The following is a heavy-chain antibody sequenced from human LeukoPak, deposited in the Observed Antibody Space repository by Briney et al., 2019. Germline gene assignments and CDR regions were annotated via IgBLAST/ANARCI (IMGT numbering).Heavy chain of an antibody. J-gene: IGHJ4*02. CDR3: ARGGYSSSWYHFDY. V-gene: IGHV3-53*01. Sequence: GGSLRLSCADPGFTVSSNYMSWVRQAPGKGLEWVSVIYSGGTTNYADSVKGRFTISRDNSKNTLFLQMNSLRAEDTAVYYCARGGYSSSWYHFDYWGQGTLVTVSS. CDR1: GFTVSSNY. D-gene: IGHD6-13*01. CDR2: IYSGGTT.